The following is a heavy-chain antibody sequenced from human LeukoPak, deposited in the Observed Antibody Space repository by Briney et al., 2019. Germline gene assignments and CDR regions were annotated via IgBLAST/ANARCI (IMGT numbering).Heavy chain of an antibody. CDR1: GYSFTSYW. V-gene: IGHV5-51*01. CDR2: IYPGDSDT. D-gene: IGHD5-24*01. CDR3: ARLAQPRWLQSGSDY. Sequence: GESLEISCKGYGYSFTSYWIGWVRQMPGKGLEWMGIIYPGDSDTRYSPSSQGQVAVSADKSISTAYLQWSSLKASDTAMYYCARLAQPRWLQSGSDYWGQGTLVTVSS. J-gene: IGHJ4*02.